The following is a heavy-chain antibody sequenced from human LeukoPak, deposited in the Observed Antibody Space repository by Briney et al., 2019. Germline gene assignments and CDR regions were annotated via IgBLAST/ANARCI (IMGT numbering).Heavy chain of an antibody. Sequence: GASVKVSCKASGYTFTSYDINWVRQATGQGLEWMGWMNPNSGNTGYAQKFQGRVTMTRNTSISTAYMELSSLRSEDTAVHYCARRGSGSYYLYYFDYWGQGTLVTVSS. CDR2: MNPNSGNT. CDR1: GYTFTSYD. V-gene: IGHV1-8*01. CDR3: ARRGSGSYYLYYFDY. J-gene: IGHJ4*02. D-gene: IGHD3-10*01.